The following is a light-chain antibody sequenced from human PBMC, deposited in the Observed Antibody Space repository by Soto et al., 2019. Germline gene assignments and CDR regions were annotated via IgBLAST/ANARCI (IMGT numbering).Light chain of an antibody. J-gene: IGKJ3*01. Sequence: DIQMTQSPSSLSASVGDRVTITCRASQSISSYLNWYQQKPGKAPQLLIYAASSLQSGVSSRFSGSGSGTDFTLTISSLQPEDFATYYCQQSYSTPPVTFGPGTKVDIK. CDR1: QSISSY. V-gene: IGKV1-39*01. CDR3: QQSYSTPPVT. CDR2: AAS.